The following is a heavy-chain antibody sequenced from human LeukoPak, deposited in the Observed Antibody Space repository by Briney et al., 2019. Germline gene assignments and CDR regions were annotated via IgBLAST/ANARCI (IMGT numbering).Heavy chain of an antibody. CDR3: ARGRVTMVRGSALGY. CDR1: GGSFSGYY. V-gene: IGHV4-34*01. D-gene: IGHD3-10*01. J-gene: IGHJ4*02. Sequence: SETLSLTCAVYGGSFSGYYWSWIRPPPGKGLEWIGEINHSGSTNYNPSLKSRVTISVDTSKNQFSLKLSSVTAADTAVYYCARGRVTMVRGSALGYWGQGTLVTVSS. CDR2: INHSGST.